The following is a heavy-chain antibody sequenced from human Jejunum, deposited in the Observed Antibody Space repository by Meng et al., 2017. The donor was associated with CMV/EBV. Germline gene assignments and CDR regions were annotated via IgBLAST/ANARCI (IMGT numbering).Heavy chain of an antibody. Sequence: GSITNSYWSWVRQPPGKGLEWIGNIYYSGSTYYNPSLKSRVVISVDTSRNQFSLKLSSVTAADTAVYYCARAPYNYFDSSGDPPDYWGQGTLVTVSS. J-gene: IGHJ4*02. D-gene: IGHD3-22*01. V-gene: IGHV4-59*12. CDR3: ARAPYNYFDSSGDPPDY. CDR2: IYYSGST. CDR1: GSITNSY.